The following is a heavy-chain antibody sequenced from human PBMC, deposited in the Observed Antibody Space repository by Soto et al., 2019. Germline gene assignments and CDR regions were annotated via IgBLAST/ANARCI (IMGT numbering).Heavy chain of an antibody. CDR1: GFTFSKFA. J-gene: IGHJ4*02. Sequence: QMQLVQSGPEVKKPGTSVRVSCKTSGFTFSKFAVQWVRQARGQGPEWIGWIVVGSGKTDYAQKFRERVTMTRDMSTTTAYLELSSLKSEDTAVYYCAASYYYDSSGYFDLAYWGQGTQVIVSS. CDR3: AASYYYDSSGYFDLAY. D-gene: IGHD3-22*01. V-gene: IGHV1-58*01. CDR2: IVVGSGKT.